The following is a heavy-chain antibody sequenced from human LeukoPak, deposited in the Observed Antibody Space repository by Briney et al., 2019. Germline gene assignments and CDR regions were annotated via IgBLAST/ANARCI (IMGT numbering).Heavy chain of an antibody. D-gene: IGHD3-10*01. V-gene: IGHV3-7*01. CDR3: ARDRYYFGSGSYPWYFDL. Sequence: AGGSLRLSCAASGFIFSTYWMSWVRQAPGKGLECVANIKQDGSETHYVDSVKGRFTISRDNGRNSMYLQMTSLRAEDTAVYYCARDRYYFGSGSYPWYFDLWGRGTLVTVSS. J-gene: IGHJ2*01. CDR2: IKQDGSET. CDR1: GFIFSTYW.